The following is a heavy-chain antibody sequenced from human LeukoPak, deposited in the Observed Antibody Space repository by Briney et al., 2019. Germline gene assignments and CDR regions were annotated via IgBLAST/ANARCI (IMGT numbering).Heavy chain of an antibody. CDR1: GGTFSSYG. V-gene: IGHV1-18*01. CDR2: ISAYNGNT. J-gene: IGHJ4*02. CDR3: ARDGRGSGYYYVFEPEEDY. Sequence: GSSVKVSCKASGGTFSSYGISWVRQAPGQGLEWMGWISAYNGNTNYAQKLQGRVTMTRDTSTSTVYMELSSLKSEDTAVYYCARDGRGSGYYYVFEPEEDYWGQGTLVTVSS. D-gene: IGHD3-22*01.